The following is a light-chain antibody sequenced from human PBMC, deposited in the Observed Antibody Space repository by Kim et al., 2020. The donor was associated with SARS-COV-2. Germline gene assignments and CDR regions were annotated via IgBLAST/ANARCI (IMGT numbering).Light chain of an antibody. V-gene: IGLV1-44*01. CDR3: AAWDDSLNGVI. CDR1: RSNIGSNA. J-gene: IGLJ2*01. CDR2: SDD. Sequence: GQRVTISVSGGRSNIGSNAVNWSQQPPGTAPKLLIYSDDHRPSGVPDRFSGSKSGTSASLAISGLQSEDEADYYCAAWDDSLNGVIFGGGTKLTVL.